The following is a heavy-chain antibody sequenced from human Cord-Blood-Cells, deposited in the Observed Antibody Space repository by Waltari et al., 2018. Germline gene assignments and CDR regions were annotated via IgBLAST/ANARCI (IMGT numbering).Heavy chain of an antibody. V-gene: IGHV4-59*01. J-gene: IGHJ4*02. D-gene: IGHD6-13*01. CDR2: IYYSGST. CDR3: ARGAEGMSWYVDY. Sequence: QVQLPESGPGLVKPSETLSLTCTVSGGSISSYYWSWIRQPPGKGLEWIGYIYYSGSTNYNPSLKSRVTISVDTSKNQFSLKLSSVTAADTAVYYCARGAEGMSWYVDYWGQGTLVTVSS. CDR1: GGSISSYY.